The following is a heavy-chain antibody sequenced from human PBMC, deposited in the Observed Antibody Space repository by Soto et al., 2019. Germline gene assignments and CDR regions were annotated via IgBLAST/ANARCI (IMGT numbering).Heavy chain of an antibody. J-gene: IGHJ3*01. D-gene: IGHD5-12*01. Sequence: GGSLRLSCTTSGFTFGGYAMSWVRQAPGKGLEWVGFIRGKAYSGTTEYAASVRGRFTISRDNSKNTLSLQMSSLTADDTAIYYCVREGRGSFDFWGRGTMVTVSS. CDR1: GFTFGGYA. CDR2: IRGKAYSGTT. V-gene: IGHV3-49*04. CDR3: VREGRGSFDF.